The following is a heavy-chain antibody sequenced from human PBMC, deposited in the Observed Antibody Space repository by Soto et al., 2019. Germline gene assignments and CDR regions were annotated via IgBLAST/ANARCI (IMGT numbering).Heavy chain of an antibody. J-gene: IGHJ4*02. CDR2: ISASGGST. V-gene: IGHV3-23*01. D-gene: IGHD1-26*01. CDR1: GFIFSSYA. Sequence: GGSLRLSCAASGFIFSSYAMSWVRQAPGKGLERVSGISASGGSTYYADSVKGRFTISRDNSKNTLYLQVNSLRADDTAVYYCTNRPSPLAWDSWGQGTLVTVSS. CDR3: TNRPSPLAWDS.